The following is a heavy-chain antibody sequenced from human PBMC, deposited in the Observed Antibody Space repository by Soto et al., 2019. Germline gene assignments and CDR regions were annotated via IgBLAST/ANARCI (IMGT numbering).Heavy chain of an antibody. J-gene: IGHJ4*02. Sequence: ASVKVSCKASGYTFTSYGISWVRQAPGQGLEWMGWISAYNGNTNYAQKLQGRVTMTTDTSTSTAYMELRSLRSDDTAVCYCARDWGSGYYALSYFAYWGQGTLVTVSS. D-gene: IGHD3-3*01. CDR1: GYTFTSYG. CDR3: ARDWGSGYYALSYFAY. V-gene: IGHV1-18*01. CDR2: ISAYNGNT.